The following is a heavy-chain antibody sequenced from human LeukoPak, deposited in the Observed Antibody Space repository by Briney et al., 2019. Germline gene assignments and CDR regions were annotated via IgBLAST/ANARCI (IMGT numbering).Heavy chain of an antibody. V-gene: IGHV4-39*07. CDR2: VYYSGST. CDR1: GDSISRNSYY. Sequence: SETLSLTCNVSGDSISRNSYYWGWIRQPPGKGLEWIGTVYYSGSTYYNPSFRSRVTLSVDTSKSQFSLQLTSVTAADTAVYYCASAMTTVTTHYYGMDVWGQGTTVTVSS. CDR3: ASAMTTVTTHYYGMDV. D-gene: IGHD4-17*01. J-gene: IGHJ6*02.